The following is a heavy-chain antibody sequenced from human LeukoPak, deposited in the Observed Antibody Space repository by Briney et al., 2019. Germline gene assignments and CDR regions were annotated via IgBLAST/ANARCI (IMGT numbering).Heavy chain of an antibody. V-gene: IGHV3-20*04. J-gene: IGHJ5*02. CDR1: GFTFDDYG. D-gene: IGHD2-15*01. CDR3: ARVQCSGGSCYSGGWFDP. Sequence: GGSLRLSCAASGFTFDDYGMSWVRQAPGKGLEWVSGINWNGGSTGYADSVKGRFTISRDNAKNSLYLQMNSLRAEDTALYYCARVQCSGGSCYSGGWFDPWGQGTLVTVSS. CDR2: INWNGGST.